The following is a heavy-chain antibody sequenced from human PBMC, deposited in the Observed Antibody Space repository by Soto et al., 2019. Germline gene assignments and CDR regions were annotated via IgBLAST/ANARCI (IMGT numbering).Heavy chain of an antibody. J-gene: IGHJ3*02. Sequence: RGSPGVSCAASGFSFSIYGMHGVRQAPGKGLDWVAVIWYDGSNKYYADPVKGRFTISRDNSKNTLYLQMNSLRVEDTAVYYCARAQYTGSYFDACDIWGQGTMFTVSS. D-gene: IGHD1-26*01. CDR2: IWYDGSNK. CDR1: GFSFSIYG. CDR3: ARAQYTGSYFDACDI. V-gene: IGHV3-33*03.